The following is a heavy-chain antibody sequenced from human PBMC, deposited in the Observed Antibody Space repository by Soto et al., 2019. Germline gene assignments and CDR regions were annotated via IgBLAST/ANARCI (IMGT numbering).Heavy chain of an antibody. CDR3: AVVPAEIVVVTAHSHY. CDR2: ISYDGSNK. CDR1: GFTFSSYG. J-gene: IGHJ4*02. Sequence: QVQLVESGGGVVQPGRSLRLSCAASGFTFSSYGMHWVRQAPGKGLEWVAVISYDGSNKYYADSVKGRFTISRDNSKTTLYLHMNSLRAEDTAVYYCAVVPAEIVVVTAHSHYWGQGTLVTVSS. D-gene: IGHD2-21*02. V-gene: IGHV3-30*03.